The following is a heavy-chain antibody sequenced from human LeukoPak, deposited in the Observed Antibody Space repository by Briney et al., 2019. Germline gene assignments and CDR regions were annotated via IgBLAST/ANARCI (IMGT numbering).Heavy chain of an antibody. V-gene: IGHV3-9*01. CDR2: LSWNSGSI. CDR1: GFTFDDYA. J-gene: IGHJ4*02. Sequence: GRSLRLSCAASGFTFDDYAMHWVRQAPGKGLEWVSGLSWNSGSIGYADSVKGRFTISRDNAKNSLYLQMNSLRAEDTALYYCAKAPWPDYYDSSGYYSGPFFDYWGQGTLVTVSS. CDR3: AKAPWPDYYDSSGYYSGPFFDY. D-gene: IGHD3-22*01.